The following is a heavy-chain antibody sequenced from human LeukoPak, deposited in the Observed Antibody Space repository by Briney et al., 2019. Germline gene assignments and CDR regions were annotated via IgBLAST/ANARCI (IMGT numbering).Heavy chain of an antibody. V-gene: IGHV3-23*01. CDR1: GFTFSSYA. D-gene: IGHD2-21*02. CDR2: ISGSGGST. CDR3: AKDLEVVVVTANQPDGY. J-gene: IGHJ4*02. Sequence: PGGSLRLSCAASGFTFSSYAMSWVRQAPGKGLEWVSAISGSGGSTYYADSVKGRFTISRDNSKNTLYLQMNSLRAEDTAVYYCAKDLEVVVVTANQPDGYWGQGTLVTVSS.